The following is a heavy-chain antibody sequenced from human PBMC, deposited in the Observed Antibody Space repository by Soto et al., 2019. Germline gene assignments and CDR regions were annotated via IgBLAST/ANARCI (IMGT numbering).Heavy chain of an antibody. D-gene: IGHD3-3*01. CDR1: GFTFSSYA. Sequence: GGSLRLSCAASGFTFSSYAMSWVRQAPGKGLEWVSAISGSGGSTYYADSVKGRFTISRDNSKNTLYLQMNSLRAEDTAVYYCARDWAVFGVVIMPGFDYWGQGTLVTVSS. J-gene: IGHJ4*02. V-gene: IGHV3-23*01. CDR3: ARDWAVFGVVIMPGFDY. CDR2: ISGSGGST.